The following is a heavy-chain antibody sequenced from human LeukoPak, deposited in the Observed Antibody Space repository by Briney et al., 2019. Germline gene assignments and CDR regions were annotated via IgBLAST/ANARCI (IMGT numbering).Heavy chain of an antibody. CDR2: IRYDGSNK. Sequence: GGSLRLSCAASGFTFSSYGMHWVRQAPGKGLEWVAFIRYDGSNKYYADSVKGRFTISRDNSKNTLYLQMNSLRAEDTAVYYCAKDREYRSGWYGVFDYWGQGTLVTVSS. D-gene: IGHD6-19*01. CDR1: GFTFSSYG. V-gene: IGHV3-30*02. J-gene: IGHJ4*02. CDR3: AKDREYRSGWYGVFDY.